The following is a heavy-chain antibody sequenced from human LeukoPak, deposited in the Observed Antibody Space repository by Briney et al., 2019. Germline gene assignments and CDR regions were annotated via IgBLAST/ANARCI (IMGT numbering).Heavy chain of an antibody. V-gene: IGHV3-9*01. CDR1: GFTFDDYA. J-gene: IGHJ4*02. D-gene: IGHD3-10*01. CDR2: ISWNSGSI. Sequence: GGPLRLSCAASGFTFDDYAMHWVRQAPGKGLEWVSGISWNSGSIGYADSVKGRFTISRDNAKNSLYLQMNSLRAEDTALYYCAKDIGGFGELLYYFDYWGQGTLVTVSS. CDR3: AKDIGGFGELLYYFDY.